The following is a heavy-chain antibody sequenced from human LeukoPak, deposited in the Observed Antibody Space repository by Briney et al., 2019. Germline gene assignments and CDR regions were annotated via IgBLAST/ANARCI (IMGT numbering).Heavy chain of an antibody. V-gene: IGHV4-34*01. CDR2: INQSGST. D-gene: IGHD6-19*01. J-gene: IGHJ4*02. Sequence: PSETLSLTRAVYGGSFSGYFWSWIRQPPGKGLEWIGEINQSGSTNYNPSLKSRVTISVDSPKNQFSLKLSSVTAADTAVYYCARGFGRGWYTPHYWGQGTLVTVSS. CDR1: GGSFSGYF. CDR3: ARGFGRGWYTPHY.